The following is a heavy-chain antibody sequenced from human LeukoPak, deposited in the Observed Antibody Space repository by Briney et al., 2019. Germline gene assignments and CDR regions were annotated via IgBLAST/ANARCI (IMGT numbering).Heavy chain of an antibody. D-gene: IGHD5-12*01. Sequence: GGSLRLSCAAPGFSFSDYYMSWIRQAPGKGLEWVSKISSSSSYKNCADSVKGRFTISRDNAKNSLYLQMNSLRAEDTAVYYCARDQEVATTDWGQGTLVTVSS. CDR1: GFSFSDYY. V-gene: IGHV3-11*06. CDR3: ARDQEVATTD. CDR2: ISSSSSYK. J-gene: IGHJ4*02.